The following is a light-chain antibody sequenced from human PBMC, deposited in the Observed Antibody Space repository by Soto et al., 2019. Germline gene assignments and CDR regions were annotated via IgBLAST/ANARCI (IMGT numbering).Light chain of an antibody. CDR1: QSVSSN. V-gene: IGKV3-15*01. Sequence: ETVMTQSPATLSVSPGARAPLSCRASQSVSSNLAWYQQKPGQAPRLLIYGASTRATGIPARFSGSGSGTEFTLTISSLQSEDFAVYYCQQYNDWPPLTFGGGTKVDIK. CDR2: GAS. J-gene: IGKJ4*01. CDR3: QQYNDWPPLT.